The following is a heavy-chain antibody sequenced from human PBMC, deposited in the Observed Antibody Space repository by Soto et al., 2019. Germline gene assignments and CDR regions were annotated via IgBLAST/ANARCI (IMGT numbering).Heavy chain of an antibody. V-gene: IGHV1-69*02. CDR2: ITPILGIA. J-gene: IGHJ3*02. CDR3: ARYCSSTCCPLGDAFDI. Sequence: ASVKVSCKASGGTFSSYTISWVRQAPGQGFEWMGRITPILGIANYAQKFQGRVTITADKSTSTAYMELSSLRSEDTAVYYCARYCSSTCCPLGDAFDIWGQGTMVTVSS. CDR1: GGTFSSYT. D-gene: IGHD2-2*01.